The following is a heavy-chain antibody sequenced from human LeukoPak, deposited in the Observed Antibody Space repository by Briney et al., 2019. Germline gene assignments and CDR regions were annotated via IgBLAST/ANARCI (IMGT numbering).Heavy chain of an antibody. CDR1: GFTLSLHW. CDR3: AAVSGPAYNYFDP. Sequence: GGSLRLSCAASGFTLSLHWMTWVRQAPGKGLEWVANIKYTASETYYVDSVKGRFTISRDNAKNSVYLQMNSLRADDTAVYYCAAVSGPAYNYFDPWGQGTLVTVSS. V-gene: IGHV3-7*01. D-gene: IGHD1-20*01. J-gene: IGHJ5*02. CDR2: IKYTASET.